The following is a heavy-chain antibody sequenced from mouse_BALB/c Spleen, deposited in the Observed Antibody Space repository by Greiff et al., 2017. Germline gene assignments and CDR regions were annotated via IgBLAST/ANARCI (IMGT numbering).Heavy chain of an antibody. V-gene: IGHV5-17*02. D-gene: IGHD2-3*01. J-gene: IGHJ4*01. CDR3: ARGDDGYSYAMDY. Sequence: EVHLVESGGGLVQPGGSRKLSCAASGFTFSSFGMHWVRQAPEKGLEWVAYISSGSSTIYYADTVKGRFTISRDNPKNTLFLQMTSLRSEDTAMYYCARGDDGYSYAMDYWGQGTSVTVSS. CDR2: ISSGSSTI. CDR1: GFTFSSFG.